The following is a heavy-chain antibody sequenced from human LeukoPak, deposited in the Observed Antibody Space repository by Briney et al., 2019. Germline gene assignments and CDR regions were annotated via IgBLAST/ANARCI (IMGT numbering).Heavy chain of an antibody. D-gene: IGHD3-16*02. J-gene: IGHJ3*02. CDR2: IYPGDSDT. CDR1: GYSFTNYW. Sequence: GESLKISCKGSGYSFTNYWIGWVRQVPGKGLEWMGIIYPGDSDTKYSPSFQGQVTISADKSISSAYLQWSRLKASDTAMYYCARLRFGESSGGFDIWGQGTMVIVSS. CDR3: ARLRFGESSGGFDI. V-gene: IGHV5-51*01.